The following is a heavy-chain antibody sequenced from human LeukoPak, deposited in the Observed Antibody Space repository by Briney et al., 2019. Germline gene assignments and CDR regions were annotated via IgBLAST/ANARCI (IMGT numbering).Heavy chain of an antibody. CDR3: ASLTVTTGYYFDY. J-gene: IGHJ4*02. D-gene: IGHD4-17*01. CDR1: GFTFSSYS. CDR2: ISSSSSTI. Sequence: GGSLRLSCAASGFTFSSYSMNWVRQAPGKGLEWVSYISSSSSTIYYADPVKGRFTISRDNAKNSLYLQMNSLRAEDTAVYYCASLTVTTGYYFDYWGQGTLVTVSS. V-gene: IGHV3-48*01.